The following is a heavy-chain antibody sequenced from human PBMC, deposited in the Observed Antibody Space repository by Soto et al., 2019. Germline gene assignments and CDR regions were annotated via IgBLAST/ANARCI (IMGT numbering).Heavy chain of an antibody. V-gene: IGHV1-18*01. J-gene: IGHJ3*02. CDR3: ARDSRIAVAKRDAFDI. Sequence: ASVKVSCKASGYTFTSYGISWVRQAPGQGLEWMGWISAYNGNTNYAQKLQGRDTMTTDTSTSTAYMELRSLRSDDTAVYYCARDSRIAVAKRDAFDIWGQGTMVTVSS. D-gene: IGHD6-19*01. CDR1: GYTFTSYG. CDR2: ISAYNGNT.